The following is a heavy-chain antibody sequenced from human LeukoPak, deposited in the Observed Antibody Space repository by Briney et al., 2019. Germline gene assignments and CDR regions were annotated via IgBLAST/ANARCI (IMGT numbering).Heavy chain of an antibody. CDR2: ISAYNGYT. CDR3: ARAGGRGYDILTGYNYYYYGMDV. Sequence: ASVKVSCKASGYTFTSYGISWVRQAPGQGLEWMGWISAYNGYTNYAQKLQGRVTMTTDTSTSTAYMELRSLRSDDTAVYYCARAGGRGYDILTGYNYYYYGMDVWGQGTTVTVSS. D-gene: IGHD3-9*01. V-gene: IGHV1-18*01. CDR1: GYTFTSYG. J-gene: IGHJ6*02.